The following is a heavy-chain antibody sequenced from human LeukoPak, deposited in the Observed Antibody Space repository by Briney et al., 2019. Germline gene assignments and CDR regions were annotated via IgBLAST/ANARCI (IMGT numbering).Heavy chain of an antibody. D-gene: IGHD2-15*01. V-gene: IGHV3-43D*03. Sequence: GGSLRLSCAASGFTFDDYAMHWVRQAPGKGLEWVSLISWDGGSTYYADSVKGRFTISRDNSKDSLYLQMNSLRAEDTALYYCAKEWWPNLGLMNWGQGTLVTVSS. CDR3: AKEWWPNLGLMN. J-gene: IGHJ4*02. CDR1: GFTFDDYA. CDR2: ISWDGGST.